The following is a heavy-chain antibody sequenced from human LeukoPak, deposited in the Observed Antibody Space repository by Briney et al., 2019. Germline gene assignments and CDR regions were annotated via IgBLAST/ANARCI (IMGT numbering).Heavy chain of an antibody. CDR3: ARCPSYYYDSSGYYPVRDAFDI. D-gene: IGHD3-22*01. Sequence: ASVKVSCKASGYTFTSYYMHWVRQAPGQGLEWMGIINPSGGSTSYAQKFQGRVTMTRDTSTSTVYMELSSLRSGDTAVYYCARCPSYYYDSSGYYPVRDAFDIWGQGTMVTVSS. J-gene: IGHJ3*02. CDR1: GYTFTSYY. CDR2: INPSGGST. V-gene: IGHV1-46*01.